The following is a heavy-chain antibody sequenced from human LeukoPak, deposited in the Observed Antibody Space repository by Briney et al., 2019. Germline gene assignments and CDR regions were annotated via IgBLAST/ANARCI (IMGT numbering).Heavy chain of an antibody. V-gene: IGHV3-7*01. J-gene: IGHJ4*02. CDR1: GFTFSIYW. Sequence: AGGSLRLSCAASGFTFSIYWMSWVRQAPGKGLEWVTNINQGGSETYYVDSVMGRFTISRDNTKNSLFLEMNSLRADDTAVYYCAKTAGTGSVDSWGQGILVTVSS. CDR2: INQGGSET. D-gene: IGHD3-10*01. CDR3: AKTAGTGSVDS.